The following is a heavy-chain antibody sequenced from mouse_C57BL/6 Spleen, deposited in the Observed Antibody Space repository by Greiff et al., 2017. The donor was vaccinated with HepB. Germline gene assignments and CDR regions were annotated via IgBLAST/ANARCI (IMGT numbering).Heavy chain of an antibody. V-gene: IGHV1-80*01. Sequence: VKLVESGAELVKPGASVKISCKASGYAFSSYWMNWVKQRPGKGLEWIGQIYPGDGDTNYNGKFKGKATLTADKSSSTAYMQLSSLTSEDSAVYFCAREGTTVVPYFDYWGQGTTLTVSS. D-gene: IGHD1-1*01. CDR2: IYPGDGDT. J-gene: IGHJ2*01. CDR1: GYAFSSYW. CDR3: AREGTTVVPYFDY.